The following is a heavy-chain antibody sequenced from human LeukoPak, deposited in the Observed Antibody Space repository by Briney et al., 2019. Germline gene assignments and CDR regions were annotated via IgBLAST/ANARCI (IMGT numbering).Heavy chain of an antibody. CDR2: IYYSGST. D-gene: IGHD3-3*01. CDR3: ASSGEYDLDYSYYGMDV. J-gene: IGHJ6*02. Sequence: SETLSLTCTVSGGSISSSTYYWGWIRQPPGKGLEWIGSIYYSGSTYYNPSLKSRVTISVDTSKNQFSLKLSSVTAAYTAVYYRASSGEYDLDYSYYGMDVWGQGTTVTVSS. CDR1: GGSISSSTYY. V-gene: IGHV4-39*01.